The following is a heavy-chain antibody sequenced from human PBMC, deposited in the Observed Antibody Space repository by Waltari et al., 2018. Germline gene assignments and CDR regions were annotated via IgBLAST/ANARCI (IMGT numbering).Heavy chain of an antibody. D-gene: IGHD1-7*01. CDR2: SSGSGGST. Sequence: EVQLLESGGGLVQPGGSLRLSCAASGFIFGSHAMSWVRQAPGKGLEWGSASSGSGGSTHYADSVKGRFTISRDNSKNTLFLQMNSLRADDTAVYYCAKDETELWIYNWFDPWGQGTLVTVSS. J-gene: IGHJ5*02. CDR1: GFIFGSHA. V-gene: IGHV3-23*01. CDR3: AKDETELWIYNWFDP.